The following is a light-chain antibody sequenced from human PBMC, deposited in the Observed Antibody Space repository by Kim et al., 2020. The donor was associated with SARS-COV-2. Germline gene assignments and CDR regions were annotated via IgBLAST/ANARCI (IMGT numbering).Light chain of an antibody. V-gene: IGLV3-19*01. Sequence: SSELTQDPAVSVAVGQTVKITCQGDSLRSYYASWHQQKPGQAPVLVIYGRNNRPSGIPDRLSGSTSGNTASLIITGAQAEDEADYYCQSRDSGGNVVFGGGTQLTVL. CDR3: QSRDSGGNVV. CDR1: SLRSYY. J-gene: IGLJ2*01. CDR2: GRN.